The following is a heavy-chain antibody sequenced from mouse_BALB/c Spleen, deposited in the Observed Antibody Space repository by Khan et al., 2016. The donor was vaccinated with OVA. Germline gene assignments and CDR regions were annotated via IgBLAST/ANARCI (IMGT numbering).Heavy chain of an antibody. J-gene: IGHJ3*01. V-gene: IGHV1-5*01. CDR3: TRAGFGAFAY. CDR1: GYIFTSYW. CDR2: IFPGSTDT. D-gene: IGHD3-1*01. Sequence: VQLKQSGTVLARPGASVKMSCKTSGYIFTSYWIHWVKQRPGQGLEWIGGIFPGSTDTSYNQKFKDKAKLTAVTSASTAYMELSSLTNEDSAVYYCTRAGFGAFAYWGLGTLVTVSA.